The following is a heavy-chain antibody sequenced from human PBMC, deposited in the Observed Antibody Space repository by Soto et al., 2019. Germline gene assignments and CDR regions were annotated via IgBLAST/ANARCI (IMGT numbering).Heavy chain of an antibody. V-gene: IGHV3-23*01. CDR2: LSGSGGSI. J-gene: IGHJ6*02. CDR1: GFSFGTHA. D-gene: IGHD5-18*01. Sequence: GGSLRLSCAASGFSFGTHAMNWVRQAPGKGLEWVSSLSGSGGSIYYSDSVEGRFTISRDNSKNTLFLQMSSLRAEDTAVYYCGKGGSYGYNLGRYYGTDVWGQGTTVTVSS. CDR3: GKGGSYGYNLGRYYGTDV.